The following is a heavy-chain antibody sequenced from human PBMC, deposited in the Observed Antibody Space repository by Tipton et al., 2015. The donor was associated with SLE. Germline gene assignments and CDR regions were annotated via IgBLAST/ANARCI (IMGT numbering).Heavy chain of an antibody. CDR3: TTDPRIVGRRNYFDY. CDR1: GYSFTSHW. V-gene: IGHV3-7*01. Sequence: QLVQSGAEVKNPGESLKISCKGFGYSFTSHWIGWVRQMPGKGLEWVASIKQDGSEKNYVDSVKGRFTISRDNADSFLYLQMNILRAEDTAVYYCTTDPRIVGRRNYFDYWGQGALVTVSS. D-gene: IGHD3-3*01. CDR2: IKQDGSEK. J-gene: IGHJ4*02.